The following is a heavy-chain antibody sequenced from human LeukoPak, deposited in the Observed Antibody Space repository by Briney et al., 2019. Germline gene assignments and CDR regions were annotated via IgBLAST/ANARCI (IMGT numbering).Heavy chain of an antibody. CDR1: GGSFSGYY. CDR2: INHSGST. J-gene: IGHJ4*02. D-gene: IGHD3-10*01. V-gene: IGHV4-34*01. Sequence: SETLSLTCAVYGGSFSGYYWSWIRQPPGKGLEWIGEINHSGSTNYNPSLKSRVTIPVDTSKNQFSLKLSSVTAADTAVYYCATTLGTMVRGVIKDYWGQGTLVTVSS. CDR3: ATTLGTMVRGVIKDY.